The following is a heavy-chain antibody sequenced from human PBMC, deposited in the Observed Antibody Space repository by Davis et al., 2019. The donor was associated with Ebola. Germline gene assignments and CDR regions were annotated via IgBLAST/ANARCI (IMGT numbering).Heavy chain of an antibody. Sequence: ASVKVSCKASGYTFTSYAMHWVRQAPGQRLEWMGWISAYNGNTNYAQKLQGRVTMTTDTSTSTAYMELRSLRSEDTAVYYCARGDLTGTFDYWGQGTLVTVSS. J-gene: IGHJ4*02. CDR1: GYTFTSYA. V-gene: IGHV1-18*01. CDR2: ISAYNGNT. CDR3: ARGDLTGTFDY. D-gene: IGHD1-20*01.